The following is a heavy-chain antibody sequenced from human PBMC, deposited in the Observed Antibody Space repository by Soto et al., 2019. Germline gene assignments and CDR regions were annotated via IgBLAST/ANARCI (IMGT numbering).Heavy chain of an antibody. CDR2: ISYDGSDK. CDR1: GFTFISYG. J-gene: IGHJ4*02. CDR3: AKTGSGWYFDY. D-gene: IGHD6-19*01. V-gene: IGHV3-30*18. Sequence: GGSLRLSCAASGFTFISYGMHWVRQAPGKGLEWVALISYDGSDKYYTDSVKGRFTISRDNSKNTLYLQMNSLRAEDTAVYYCAKTGSGWYFDYWGQGTLVTVSS.